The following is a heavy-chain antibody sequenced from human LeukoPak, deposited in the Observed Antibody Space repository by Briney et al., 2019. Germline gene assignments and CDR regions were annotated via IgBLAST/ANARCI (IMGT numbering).Heavy chain of an antibody. D-gene: IGHD1-14*01. CDR2: IKQDGSEK. V-gene: IGHV3-7*01. Sequence: GGPLRLSCAASGFTFSSYWMSWVRQAPGKGLEWVANIKQDGSEKYHVDSVKGRFTISRDNAKNSLYLQMNRLRAEDTAVYYCVRDLTTGHVQGFSDYWGQGTLVTVSS. CDR3: VRDLTTGHVQGFSDY. CDR1: GFTFSSYW. J-gene: IGHJ4*02.